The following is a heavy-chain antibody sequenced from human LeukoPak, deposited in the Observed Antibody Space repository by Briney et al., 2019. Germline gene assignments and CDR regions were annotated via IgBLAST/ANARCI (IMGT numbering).Heavy chain of an antibody. V-gene: IGHV3-11*01. Sequence: GGSLRLSCAASGFTFSDYYMSWIRQAPGKGLEWVSYISSSGSTIYYADFVKGRFTISRDNAKNSLYLQMNSLRAEDTAVYYCARDLSQFYYFDYWGQGTLVTVSS. J-gene: IGHJ4*02. CDR2: ISSSGSTI. CDR1: GFTFSDYY. D-gene: IGHD1/OR15-1a*01. CDR3: ARDLSQFYYFDY.